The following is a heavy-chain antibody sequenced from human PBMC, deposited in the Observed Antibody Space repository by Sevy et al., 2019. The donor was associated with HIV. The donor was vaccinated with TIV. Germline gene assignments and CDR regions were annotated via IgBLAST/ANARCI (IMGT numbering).Heavy chain of an antibody. CDR3: AKDLNYGDSGAERDYYYYGMDV. CDR2: ISYDGSNK. CDR1: GFTFSSYG. D-gene: IGHD4-17*01. J-gene: IGHJ6*02. Sequence: GGSLRLSCAASGFTFSSYGMHWVRQAPGKGLEWVAVISYDGSNKYYADSVKGRFTISRDNSKNTLYLQMNSLRAEDXXXXXCAKDLNYGDSGAERDYYYYGMDVWGQGTTVTVSS. V-gene: IGHV3-30*18.